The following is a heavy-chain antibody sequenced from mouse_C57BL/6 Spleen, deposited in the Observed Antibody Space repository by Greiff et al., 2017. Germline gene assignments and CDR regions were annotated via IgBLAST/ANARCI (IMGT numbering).Heavy chain of an antibody. Sequence: EVQVVESGEGLVKPGGSLKLSCAASGFTFSSYAMSWVRQTPEKRLEWVAYISSGGDYIYYADTVKGRFTISRDNARNTLYLQMSSLKSEDTAMYYCTRDLGYGSSDYFDYWGQCTTLTVSA. V-gene: IGHV5-9-1*02. CDR1: GFTFSSYA. D-gene: IGHD1-1*01. J-gene: IGHJ2*01. CDR2: ISSGGDYI. CDR3: TRDLGYGSSDYFDY.